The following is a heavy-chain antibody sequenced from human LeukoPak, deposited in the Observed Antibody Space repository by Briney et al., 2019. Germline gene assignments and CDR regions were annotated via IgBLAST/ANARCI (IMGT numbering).Heavy chain of an antibody. D-gene: IGHD6-19*01. Sequence: PSQTLSLTCTDSGGSISSGSYYWSWMRQPAGKGLEWIGRIYTSGSTNYNPSLKSRVTISVDTSKNQFSLKLSSVTAADTAVYYCARVSGQRWLVRSGYFDYWGQGTLVTVSS. V-gene: IGHV4-61*02. J-gene: IGHJ4*02. CDR3: ARVSGQRWLVRSGYFDY. CDR2: IYTSGST. CDR1: GGSISSGSYY.